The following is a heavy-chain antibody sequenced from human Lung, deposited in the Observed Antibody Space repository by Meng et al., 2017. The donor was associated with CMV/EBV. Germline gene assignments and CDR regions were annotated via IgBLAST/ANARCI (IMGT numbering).Heavy chain of an antibody. D-gene: IGHD2-8*01. J-gene: IGHJ5*02. CDR1: GCSIRSSSHY. V-gene: IGHV4-39*07. Sequence: QLQLQESGPGLVKHSETLSLTCTVSGCSIRSSSHYWGWIRQLPGKGLEWIGNIYYSGLTSYNPSLKSRVTISVDTSKNQFSLKFSSVTAADTAVFYCARVWANGEGWFDPWGQGTLVTVSS. CDR3: ARVWANGEGWFDP. CDR2: IYYSGLT.